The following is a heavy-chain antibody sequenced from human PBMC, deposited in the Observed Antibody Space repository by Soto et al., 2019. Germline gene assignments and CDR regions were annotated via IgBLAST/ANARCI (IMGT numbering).Heavy chain of an antibody. D-gene: IGHD6-6*01. J-gene: IGHJ4*02. CDR1: GFTFSSYA. CDR2: IPGSSIST. Sequence: PGGSLRLSGAASGFTFSSYAISWVRQSPWKGLEWVSAIPGSSISTYYAGSVKGRFTISRDNSKNTLYLQMNSLRVEDTAVYYCAKIGSSSSVSLPLVLLDHWGQGALVTFSS. V-gene: IGHV3-23*01. CDR3: AKIGSSSSVSLPLVLLDH.